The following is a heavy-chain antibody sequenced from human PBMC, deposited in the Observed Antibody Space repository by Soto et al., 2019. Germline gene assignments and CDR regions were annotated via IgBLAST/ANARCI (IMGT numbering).Heavy chain of an antibody. CDR2: INPDNGNT. CDR3: AKNGQPPYYYYGMDV. V-gene: IGHV1-18*01. CDR1: GYTFTRSG. Sequence: ASVKVSCKASGYTFTRSGISWVRQAPGQGLEWLGWINPDNGNTNYAQHLQGRVSLTTDTSTSTAYMDLRSLTSDDRAVYYCAKNGQPPYYYYGMDVWGQGTTVTVSS. J-gene: IGHJ6*02. D-gene: IGHD2-8*01.